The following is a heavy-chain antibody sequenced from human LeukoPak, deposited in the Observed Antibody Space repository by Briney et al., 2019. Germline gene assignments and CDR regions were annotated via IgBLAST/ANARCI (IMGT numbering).Heavy chain of an antibody. V-gene: IGHV3-23*01. Sequence: GSLRLSCAVSGFTLTNHGVSWVRQAPGKGLEWVSIITGTGGKYYGDSVKGRFVLSRDNSKNTLYLQVNSLRAEDTAVYYCAKGGKWDVTPFDYWGQGTLVTVSS. CDR1: GFTLTNHG. J-gene: IGHJ4*02. D-gene: IGHD1-26*01. CDR2: ITGTGGK. CDR3: AKGGKWDVTPFDY.